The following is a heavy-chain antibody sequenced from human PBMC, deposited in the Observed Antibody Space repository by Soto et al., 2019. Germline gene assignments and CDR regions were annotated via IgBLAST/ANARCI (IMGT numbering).Heavy chain of an antibody. V-gene: IGHV3-11*05. J-gene: IGHJ4*02. CDR2: ISSSSSYT. CDR1: GFTFSDYY. D-gene: IGHD5-12*01. CDR3: AREGYSGYDGGLPIDY. Sequence: GGSLRLSCAASGFTFSDYYMSWIRQAPGKGLEWVSYISSSSSYTNYADSVKGRFTISRDNAKNSLYLQMNSLRAEDTAVYYCAREGYSGYDGGLPIDYWGQGTLVTVSS.